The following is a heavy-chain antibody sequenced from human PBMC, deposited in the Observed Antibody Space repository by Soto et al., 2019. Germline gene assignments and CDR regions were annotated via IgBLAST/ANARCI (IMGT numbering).Heavy chain of an antibody. CDR1: GFSFSNFG. J-gene: IGHJ4*02. D-gene: IGHD3-3*01. CDR2: ISADGSDK. Sequence: GGSLRLSCAASGFSFSNFGMHWVRQAPGKGLEWVAAISADGSDKYFSGSVKSRFTISRDNSKNTLFLQMNSLRVEDTALYYCVKGSDVARQELDYWGQGTLVTVSS. CDR3: VKGSDVARQELDY. V-gene: IGHV3-30*18.